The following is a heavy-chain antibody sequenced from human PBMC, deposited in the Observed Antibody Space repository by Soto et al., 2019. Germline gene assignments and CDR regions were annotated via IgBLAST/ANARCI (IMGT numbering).Heavy chain of an antibody. D-gene: IGHD2-2*01. CDR2: IYDSGNT. V-gene: IGHV4-39*01. CDR1: GASISSSGFY. J-gene: IGHJ6*02. Sequence: SDTLSLTFTVSGASISSSGFYWGWFRQPPGKGVELIGSIYDSGNTFHNPSLQSRVTMSVDTSKNQFSLKLTSVTAADAAAYYCARRHVTSPPXWGQVTTVTVS. CDR3: ARRHVTSPPX.